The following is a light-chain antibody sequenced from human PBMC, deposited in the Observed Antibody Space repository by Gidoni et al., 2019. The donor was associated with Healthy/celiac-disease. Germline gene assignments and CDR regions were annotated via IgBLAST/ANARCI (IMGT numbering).Light chain of an antibody. CDR3: QQYNNWPQGT. CDR2: GAS. CDR1: QSVSSN. J-gene: IGKJ1*01. V-gene: IGKV3D-15*01. Sequence: EIVMMQSPATLSVSPGERATLSCRASQSVSSNLAWYQQKPGQAPRLLIYGASTRATGIPARFSGSGSGTEFTLTISSLQSEDFAVYYCQQYNNWPQGTFXQXTKVXIK.